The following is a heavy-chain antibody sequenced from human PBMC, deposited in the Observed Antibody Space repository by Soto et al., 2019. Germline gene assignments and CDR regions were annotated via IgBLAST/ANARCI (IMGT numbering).Heavy chain of an antibody. J-gene: IGHJ6*03. Sequence: QVQLVQSGAEVKKPGSSLKVSCKASGGTFSSYTISWVRQAPGQGLEWMGRIIPILGIANYAQKFQGRVTITADKSTSTAYMELSSLRSEDTAVYYCAASYCSSTSCYPYYYYYMDVWGKGTTVTVSS. CDR2: IIPILGIA. CDR3: AASYCSSTSCYPYYYYYMDV. V-gene: IGHV1-69*02. CDR1: GGTFSSYT. D-gene: IGHD2-2*01.